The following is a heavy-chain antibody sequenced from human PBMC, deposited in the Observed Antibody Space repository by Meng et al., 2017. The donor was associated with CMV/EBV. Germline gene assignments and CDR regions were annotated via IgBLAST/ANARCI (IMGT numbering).Heavy chain of an antibody. CDR1: GGSFSGYY. J-gene: IGHJ5*02. V-gene: IGHV4-34*01. CDR3: ARGVGGWFDP. D-gene: IGHD1-26*01. CDR2: INHSGSA. Sequence: QAPLQPWGAGLLKPSETLSLTCAVYGGSFSGYYWSWIRQPPGKGLEWIGEINHSGSANYNPSLKSRVTISVDTSKNQLSLKLSSVTAADTAVYYCARGVGGWFDPWGQGTLVTVSS.